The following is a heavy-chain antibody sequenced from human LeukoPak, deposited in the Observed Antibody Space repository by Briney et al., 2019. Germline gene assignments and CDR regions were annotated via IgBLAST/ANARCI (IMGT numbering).Heavy chain of an antibody. D-gene: IGHD3-22*01. CDR1: GNSFNNYY. CDR2: IYPGDSDI. V-gene: IGHV5-51*01. CDR3: ARQQVSYDTSGYYSGYFDY. Sequence: GESLKISCTGSGNSFNNYYIAWVRQMPGKGLEWMGMIYPGDSDIRYSPSFQGLVTISVDKSISTAYLQWSRLRASDTAMFYCARQQVSYDTSGYYSGYFDYWGQGTLVTVSP. J-gene: IGHJ4*02.